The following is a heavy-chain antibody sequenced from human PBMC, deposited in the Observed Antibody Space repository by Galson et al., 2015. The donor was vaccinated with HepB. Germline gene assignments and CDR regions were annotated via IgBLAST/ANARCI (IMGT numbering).Heavy chain of an antibody. D-gene: IGHD6-13*01. CDR1: GYTFASYG. CDR3: ARVIAAPGVYYFDY. Sequence: SVKVSCKASGYTFASYGISWVRQAPGQGLEWMGWIRDYNGNTNYAQKLQGRVTMTTDTSTSTVYMELRSLRSDDTAVYYCARVIAAPGVYYFDYWGQGTLVTVSS. J-gene: IGHJ4*02. CDR2: IRDYNGNT. V-gene: IGHV1-18*01.